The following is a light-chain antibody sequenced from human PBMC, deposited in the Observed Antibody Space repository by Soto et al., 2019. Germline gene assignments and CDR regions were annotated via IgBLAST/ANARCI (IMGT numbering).Light chain of an antibody. J-gene: IGKJ1*01. Sequence: DIRMTQSPSSLSASVGDRVAVTCRASQSISSYLNWYQQKPGKAPKLLISATSSLQSGVPSRFSGGGSGTDFTLTITSLQPEDFATYYCQQSYSSPRTFGQGTKV. CDR3: QQSYSSPRT. CDR2: ATS. V-gene: IGKV1-39*01. CDR1: QSISSY.